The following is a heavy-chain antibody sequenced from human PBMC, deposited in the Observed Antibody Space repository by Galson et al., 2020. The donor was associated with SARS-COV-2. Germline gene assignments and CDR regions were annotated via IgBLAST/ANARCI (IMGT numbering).Heavy chain of an antibody. V-gene: IGHV3-73*01. J-gene: IGHJ4*02. Sequence: GESLKISCAASGFIFSGSAIHWVRQASGKGLEWVGRIRSKTNSYATTYAASVKGRFTISRDDSKNTAFLQMNSLKTEDAAVYYCTSGYSKTQIDYWGQGTLVTVSS. CDR2: IRSKTNSYAT. CDR1: GFIFSGSA. D-gene: IGHD5-18*01. CDR3: TSGYSKTQIDY.